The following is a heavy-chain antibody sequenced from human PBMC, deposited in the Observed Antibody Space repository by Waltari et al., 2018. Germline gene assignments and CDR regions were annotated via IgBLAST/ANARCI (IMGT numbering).Heavy chain of an antibody. CDR3: TREVVPAATIVVNWFDP. CDR2: LITSTGNP. D-gene: IGHD2-2*01. J-gene: IGHJ5*02. V-gene: IGHV7-4-1*02. CDR1: GYIFPSYA. Sequence: QVQLVQSGSELKKPGASVKISCKASGYIFPSYAINWVRQAPGQGLELMGWLITSTGNPTYAQGFTGRFVFSLDTSVSTAYLEINNLKAEDTAVYYCTREVVPAATIVVNWFDPWGQGTLVTVSS.